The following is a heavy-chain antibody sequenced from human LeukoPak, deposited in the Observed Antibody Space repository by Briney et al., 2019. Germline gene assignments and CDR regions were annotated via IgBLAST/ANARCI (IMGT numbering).Heavy chain of an antibody. J-gene: IGHJ4*02. Sequence: GGSLRLSCAVSGFTFSNCAMHWGRQAPGKGLGRVAFIRYDGSKKFYADSVKGRFTVSRDNSKNTLYLQMNNLRGEDTAVYYCASSNPAGSSWRAFDNWGQGTLVTVSS. CDR3: ASSNPAGSSWRAFDN. CDR1: GFTFSNCA. CDR2: IRYDGSKK. D-gene: IGHD6-13*01. V-gene: IGHV3-30*02.